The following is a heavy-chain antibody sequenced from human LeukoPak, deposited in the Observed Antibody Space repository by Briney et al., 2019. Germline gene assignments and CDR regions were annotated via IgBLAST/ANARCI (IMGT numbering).Heavy chain of an antibody. Sequence: GGSLRLSCAASGFTVSSTYMSWVRQAPGKGLEWVSVIYSGGSTHYADSVKGRFTISRDNFKNTLYLQMNSLRAEDTAVYYCANGAAAGTPTIGDYWGQGTLVTVSS. CDR2: IYSGGST. CDR1: GFTVSSTY. CDR3: ANGAAAGTPTIGDY. D-gene: IGHD6-13*01. J-gene: IGHJ4*02. V-gene: IGHV3-66*01.